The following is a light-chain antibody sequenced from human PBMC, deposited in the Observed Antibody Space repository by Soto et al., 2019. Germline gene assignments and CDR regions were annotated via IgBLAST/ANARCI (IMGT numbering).Light chain of an antibody. CDR2: EVR. J-gene: IGLJ1*01. V-gene: IGLV2-8*01. Sequence: QSVLTQPPSASGSPGQSVTISCTGTSSDVGGYNYVSWYQQHPGKAPKLIIYEVRERPSGVPDRFSGSKSGNTASLTVSGLQDEDEAASYCRSYAGRDKYVFGTGTKVTV. CDR1: SSDVGGYNY. CDR3: RSYAGRDKYV.